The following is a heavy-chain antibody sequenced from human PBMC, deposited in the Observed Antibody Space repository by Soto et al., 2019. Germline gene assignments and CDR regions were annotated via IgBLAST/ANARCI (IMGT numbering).Heavy chain of an antibody. CDR2: VSNSGST. CDR3: ARMQGSENFDY. V-gene: IGHV4-59*08. CDR1: GGSISSYY. Sequence: SETLSLTCTVSGGSISSYYLTWIRQPPGKGLEWIGYVSNSGSTDSNPSLKSRVAISVDRSKNQFSLKLTSVTAADTAIYYCARMQGSENFDYGGQGTLVTVSS. J-gene: IGHJ4*02.